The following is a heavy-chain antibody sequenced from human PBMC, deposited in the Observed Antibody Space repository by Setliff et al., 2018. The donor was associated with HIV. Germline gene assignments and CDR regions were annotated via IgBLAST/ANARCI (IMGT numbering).Heavy chain of an antibody. J-gene: IGHJ6*02. V-gene: IGHV5-51*01. CDR2: IYPGDSDT. D-gene: IGHD2-2*03. CDR1: GYSFTNYW. CDR3: ARHGYCSGTSCSEYYYYYGMDV. Sequence: PGESLKISCKGSGYSFTNYWIGWVRQMPGKGLEWMGIIYPGDSDTRYSPSFQGQVTISADKSISTAYLQWSSLKASDTAMYYCARHGYCSGTSCSEYYYYYGMDVWVEGTTVTV.